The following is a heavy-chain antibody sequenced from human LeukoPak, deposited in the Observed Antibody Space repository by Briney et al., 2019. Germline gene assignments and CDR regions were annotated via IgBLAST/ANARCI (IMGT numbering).Heavy chain of an antibody. CDR2: MSYSGGAK. CDR3: ARNPSGLDIASAAS. J-gene: IGHJ4*02. CDR1: GFNFNRNG. Sequence: GGTLRLSCAASGFNFNRNGMHWVRQAPGSGLEWVAFMSYSGGAKYYAESVKGQFTISRDNSKSTLYLQMNSLRPEDTAVYYCARNPSGLDIASAASWGQGTLVTVSS. V-gene: IGHV3-30*03. D-gene: IGHD6-13*01.